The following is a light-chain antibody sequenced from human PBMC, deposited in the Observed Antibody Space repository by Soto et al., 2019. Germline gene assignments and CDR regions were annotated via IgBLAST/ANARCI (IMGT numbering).Light chain of an antibody. CDR3: QQDNSYPLS. V-gene: IGKV1-12*01. Sequence: CASVGASVSGTCRASQGISRCLAWYQQKPGQAPKLLISAASTLQSGVPSRFSGSGSGTEFTLTISSLQPEDFATYYCQQDNSYPLSFGGGTKVDIK. CDR2: AAS. CDR1: QGISRC. J-gene: IGKJ4*01.